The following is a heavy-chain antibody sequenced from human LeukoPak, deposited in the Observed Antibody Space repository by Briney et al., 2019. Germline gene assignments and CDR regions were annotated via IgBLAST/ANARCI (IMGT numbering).Heavy chain of an antibody. Sequence: GGSLRLSCAASGFTFSSYGMHWVRQAPGKGLEWVAVISYDGSNKYYADSVKGRFTISRDNSKNTLYLQMNSLRAEDTAVYYCARDRGDNSGSGLVYYWGQGTLVTVSS. CDR1: GFTFSSYG. V-gene: IGHV3-30*03. D-gene: IGHD6-19*01. CDR2: ISYDGSNK. CDR3: ARDRGDNSGSGLVYY. J-gene: IGHJ4*02.